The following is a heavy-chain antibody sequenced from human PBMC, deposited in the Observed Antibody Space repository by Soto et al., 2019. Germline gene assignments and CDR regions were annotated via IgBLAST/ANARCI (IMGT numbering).Heavy chain of an antibody. V-gene: IGHV3-74*01. CDR2: LNTDESTI. CDR3: VLFNSTSGFDY. Sequence: GGSLRLSCAGSGFAFGGYWMHWARQAPGKGLVRVSRLNTDESTINYADSVKGRFTVSRDNAKNMLYLQMDSLRAEDTAVYYCVLFNSTSGFDYWGQGTLVTVSS. D-gene: IGHD6-6*01. J-gene: IGHJ4*02. CDR1: GFAFGGYW.